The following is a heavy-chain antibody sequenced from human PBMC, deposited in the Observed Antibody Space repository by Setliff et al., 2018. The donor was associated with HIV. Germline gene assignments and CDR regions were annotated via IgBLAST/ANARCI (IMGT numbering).Heavy chain of an antibody. CDR3: ARTLDPGITMIVPLDY. CDR2: INTNTGNP. Sequence: ASVKVSCKASGYTFTSYAMNWVRQAPGQGLEWMGWINTNTGNPTYAQGFTGRFVFSLDTSVSTAYLHISSLKAEDTAVYYCARTLDPGITMIVPLDYWGQGTLVTVSS. D-gene: IGHD3-22*01. J-gene: IGHJ4*02. V-gene: IGHV7-4-1*02. CDR1: GYTFTSYA.